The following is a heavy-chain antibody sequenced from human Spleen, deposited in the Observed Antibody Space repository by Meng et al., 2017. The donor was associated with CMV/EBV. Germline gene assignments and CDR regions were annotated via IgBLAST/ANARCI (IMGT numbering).Heavy chain of an antibody. CDR3: ARRSKRVIAGNYYFDD. D-gene: IGHD3-10*01. V-gene: IGHV5-51*01. J-gene: IGHJ4*02. CDR2: IFPGDSDT. CDR1: GYIFTSLW. Sequence: GESLKISCTGSGYIFTSLWIAWVRQLPGKGLEWMGIIFPGDSDTRYSPAFQGQVTISADKYSNIAFLQWSSLKASDSAMYFCARRSKRVIAGNYYFDDWGQGTRVTVSS.